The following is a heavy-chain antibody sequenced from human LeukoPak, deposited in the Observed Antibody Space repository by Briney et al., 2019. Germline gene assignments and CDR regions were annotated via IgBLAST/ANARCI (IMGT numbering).Heavy chain of an antibody. CDR1: GGSFSGYY. J-gene: IGHJ4*02. CDR2: INHSGST. Sequence: SETLPLTCAVYGGSFSGYYWSWIRQPPGKGLEWIGEINHSGSTNYNPSLKSRVTISVDTSKNQFSLKLSSVTAADTAVYYCARGWLGFDYWGQGTLVTVSS. D-gene: IGHD6-19*01. V-gene: IGHV4-34*01. CDR3: ARGWLGFDY.